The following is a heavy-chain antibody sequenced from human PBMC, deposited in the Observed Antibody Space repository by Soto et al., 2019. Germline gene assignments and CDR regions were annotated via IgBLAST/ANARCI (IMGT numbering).Heavy chain of an antibody. J-gene: IGHJ5*02. V-gene: IGHV3-21*01. D-gene: IGHD3-22*01. CDR3: ARDVSSSTYYFLSPGGFDP. CDR2: ISSSSSYI. CDR1: GFTFSSYS. Sequence: EVQLVESGGGLVKPGGSLRLSCAASGFTFSSYSMNWVRQAPGKGLEWVSSISSSSSYIYYADSVKGRFTISIDNAKNALYLQMNRLRAEYTAVYYCARDVSSSTYYFLSPGGFDPWGQGALVSVSS.